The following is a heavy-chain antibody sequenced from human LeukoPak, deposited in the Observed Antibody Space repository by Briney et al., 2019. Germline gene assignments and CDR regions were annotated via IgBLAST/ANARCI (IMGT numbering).Heavy chain of an antibody. CDR2: IRQDGSEK. V-gene: IGHV3-7*01. CDR1: GFTFSSYT. J-gene: IGHJ4*02. D-gene: IGHD2-8*01. Sequence: GGSLRLSCAASGFTFSSYTMNWVRQAPGKGLEWVANIRQDGSEKYYVDSVKGRFTISRDNAKSSLYLQMNSLRVEDTAVYYCTRGVTIVPDYWGQGTLVTVSS. CDR3: TRGVTIVPDY.